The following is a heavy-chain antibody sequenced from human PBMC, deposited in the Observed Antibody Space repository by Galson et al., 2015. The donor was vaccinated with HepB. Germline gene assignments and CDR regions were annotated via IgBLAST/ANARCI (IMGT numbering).Heavy chain of an antibody. J-gene: IGHJ4*02. D-gene: IGHD1-26*01. CDR2: IIGSGEST. V-gene: IGHV3-23*01. CDR1: GFTFSSYA. Sequence: LRLSCAASGFTFSSYAMSWVRQAPGKGLEWVSAIIGSGESTYYADSVKGRFTISRDNSRNTVYLQMNSLRAEDTAVFYCSKDESSGSSLDYWGQGTLVTVST. CDR3: SKDESSGSSLDY.